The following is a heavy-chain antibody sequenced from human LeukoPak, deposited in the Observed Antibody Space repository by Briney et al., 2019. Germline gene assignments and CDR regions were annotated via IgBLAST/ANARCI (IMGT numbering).Heavy chain of an antibody. CDR1: GGSISSGGYY. V-gene: IGHV4-31*03. Sequence: SQTLSLTCTVSGGSISSGGYYWSWIRQHPGKGLGWIGYIYYSGSTYYNPSLKSRVTISVDTSKNQFSLKLSSVTAADTAVYYCARGRGYSGYDYGVDYWGQGTLVTVSS. J-gene: IGHJ4*02. D-gene: IGHD5-12*01. CDR2: IYYSGST. CDR3: ARGRGYSGYDYGVDY.